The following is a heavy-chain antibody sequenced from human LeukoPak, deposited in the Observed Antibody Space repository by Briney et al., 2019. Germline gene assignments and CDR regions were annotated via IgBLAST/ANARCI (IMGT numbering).Heavy chain of an antibody. CDR3: ARDLMYYHDSSGDY. CDR1: GFTFSSYG. Sequence: GRSLRLSCAASGFTFSSYGMHWVRQAPGKGLEWVAVIWYDGSNKYYADSVKGRFTISRDNSKNTLYLQMNSLRAEDTAVYYCARDLMYYHDSSGDYWGQGTPVTVSS. J-gene: IGHJ4*02. CDR2: IWYDGSNK. V-gene: IGHV3-33*01. D-gene: IGHD3-22*01.